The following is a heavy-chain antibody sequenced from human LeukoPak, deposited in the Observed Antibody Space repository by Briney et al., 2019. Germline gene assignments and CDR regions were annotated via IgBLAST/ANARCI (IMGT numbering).Heavy chain of an antibody. V-gene: IGHV4-4*02. CDR3: ARGNGYSSRPFDY. CDR2: IYHSGST. J-gene: IGHJ4*02. D-gene: IGHD6-13*01. Sequence: SGTLSLTCAVSGGSISSSNWWSWVRQPPGKGLEWIGEIYHSGSTNYNPSLKSRLTISVDKSKDQFSLKLSSVTAADTAVYYCARGNGYSSRPFDYWGQGTLVTVSS. CDR1: GGSISSSNW.